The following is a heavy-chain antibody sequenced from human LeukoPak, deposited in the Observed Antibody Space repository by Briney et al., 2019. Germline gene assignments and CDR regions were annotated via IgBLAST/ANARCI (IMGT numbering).Heavy chain of an antibody. CDR2: ISSSSYI. V-gene: IGHV3-21*01. J-gene: IGHJ4*02. D-gene: IGHD4-17*01. Sequence: PGCSLRLSCAASVFSFSSYSMNWVRQAPGKGRDGVASISSSSYIYYADSVKGRFTISRDNAKNSLYLQMNSLRAEDTAVYYCARDNYGDYIIDYWGQGTLVTVSS. CDR1: VFSFSSYS. CDR3: ARDNYGDYIIDY.